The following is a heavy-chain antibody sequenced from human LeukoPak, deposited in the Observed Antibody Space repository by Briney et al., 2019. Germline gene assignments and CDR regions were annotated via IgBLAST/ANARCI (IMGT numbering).Heavy chain of an antibody. D-gene: IGHD4-23*01. J-gene: IGHJ4*01. CDR1: GFTFSSYS. CDR3: ARGLRWQGALFF. Sequence: PGGSLRFPCAASGFTFSSYSMNWVRQAPGKGLEWVSSISSSSSYIYYADSVKGRFTISRDNAKNSLYLQMNSLRAEDTAVYYCARGLRWQGALFFWGQGTLVTVSS. CDR2: ISSSSSYI. V-gene: IGHV3-21*04.